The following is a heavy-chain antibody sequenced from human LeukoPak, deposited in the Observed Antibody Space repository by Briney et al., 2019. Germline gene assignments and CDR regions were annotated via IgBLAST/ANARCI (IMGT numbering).Heavy chain of an antibody. Sequence: SETLSLTCTVSGGSISSYYWSWIRQPPGKGLEWIGYIYYSGSTNYNPSLKSRVTISVDTSKNQFSLKLSSVTAADTAVYYCARRYSSSWYFDYWGQGTLVTVSS. CDR1: GGSISSYY. J-gene: IGHJ4*02. D-gene: IGHD6-13*01. V-gene: IGHV4-59*08. CDR3: ARRYSSSWYFDY. CDR2: IYYSGST.